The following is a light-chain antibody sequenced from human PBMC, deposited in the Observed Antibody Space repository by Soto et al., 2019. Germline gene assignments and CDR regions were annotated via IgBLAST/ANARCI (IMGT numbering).Light chain of an antibody. CDR1: QSLLHSNGYNY. V-gene: IGKV2-28*01. CDR2: LGS. Sequence: DIVMTQSPLSLPVTPGEPASISCRSSQSLLHSNGYNYLDWYLQKPGQSPQLLIYLGSNRASGVPYRFSGSGSGIDFTLKISRVEAEDVGVYYCMRALQTPATFGQGTKVEI. J-gene: IGKJ1*01. CDR3: MRALQTPAT.